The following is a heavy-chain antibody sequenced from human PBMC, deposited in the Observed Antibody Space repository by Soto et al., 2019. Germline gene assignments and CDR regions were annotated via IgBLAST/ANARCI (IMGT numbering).Heavy chain of an antibody. CDR2: IYYSGST. Sequence: SETLSLTCTVSGGSISSGGYYWSWIRQHPGKGLKWIGYIYYSGSTYYNPSLKSRVTISVDTSKNQFSLKLSSVTAADTAVYYCARNYGDYMPAFDIWGQGTMVTVSS. D-gene: IGHD4-17*01. CDR3: ARNYGDYMPAFDI. V-gene: IGHV4-31*03. J-gene: IGHJ3*02. CDR1: GGSISSGGYY.